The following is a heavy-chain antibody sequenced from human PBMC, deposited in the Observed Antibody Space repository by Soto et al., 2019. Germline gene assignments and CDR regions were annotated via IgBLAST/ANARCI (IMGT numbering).Heavy chain of an antibody. CDR3: ERDYYYGSGGAY. CDR2: ISAYNGNT. CDR1: GYTFTSYG. Sequence: ASVKVSCKASGYTFTSYGISWVRQAPGQGLEWMGWISAYNGNTNYAQKLQGRVTMTTDTSTSTAYMELRSLRSDDTAVYYCERDYYYGSGGAYCGQRSLVPVSS. D-gene: IGHD3-10*01. V-gene: IGHV1-18*01. J-gene: IGHJ4*02.